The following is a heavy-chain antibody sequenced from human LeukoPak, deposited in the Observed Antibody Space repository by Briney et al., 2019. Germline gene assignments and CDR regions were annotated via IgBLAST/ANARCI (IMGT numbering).Heavy chain of an antibody. J-gene: IGHJ4*02. CDR2: ISSSGSTI. Sequence: GGSLRLSCAASGFTFSSYEMNWVRQAPGKGLEWVSYISSSGSTIYYTDSVKGRFTISRDNSKNSLYLQMNSLRTEDTALYYCAKGLGIAAAGPYFDYWGQGTLVTVSS. CDR3: AKGLGIAAAGPYFDY. V-gene: IGHV3-48*03. D-gene: IGHD6-13*01. CDR1: GFTFSSYE.